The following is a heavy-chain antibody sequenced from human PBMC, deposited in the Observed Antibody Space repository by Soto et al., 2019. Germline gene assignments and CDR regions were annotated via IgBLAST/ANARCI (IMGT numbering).Heavy chain of an antibody. V-gene: IGHV3-74*01. CDR1: GFTFTSYW. Sequence: EVQVVESGGASVQPGGSLRLSCAASGFTFTSYWMHWVRQAPGKGLLWMSRIKGDETTSSYADSVKGRFTISRDNAKNTVYLQMNSLRAEDTAVYYGARGAFGSYYVDYWGQGTLVTVSS. CDR3: ARGAFGSYYVDY. CDR2: IKGDETTS. D-gene: IGHD3-10*01. J-gene: IGHJ4*02.